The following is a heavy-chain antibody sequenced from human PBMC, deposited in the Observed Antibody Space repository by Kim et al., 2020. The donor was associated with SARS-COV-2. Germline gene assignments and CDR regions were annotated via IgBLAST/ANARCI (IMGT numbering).Heavy chain of an antibody. D-gene: IGHD1-26*01. J-gene: IGHJ4*02. V-gene: IGHV3-48*03. Sequence: YYADSVKGRFTISRDNAKNSLYLQMNSLRAEDTAVYYCASPRWGGSYINYWGQGTLVTVSS. CDR3: ASPRWGGSYINY.